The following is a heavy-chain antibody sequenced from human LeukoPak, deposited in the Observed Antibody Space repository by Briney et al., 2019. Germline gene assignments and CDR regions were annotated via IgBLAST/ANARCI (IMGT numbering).Heavy chain of an antibody. J-gene: IGHJ4*02. CDR3: AKDHSSSWNFFDY. CDR1: GFTFSSYG. V-gene: IGHV3-30*18. D-gene: IGHD6-13*01. Sequence: GGSLRLSCAASGFTFSSYGMHWVRQAPDKGLEWVAVISYDGSNKYYADSMKGRFTISRDNSKNTLYLQMNSLRAEDTAVYYCAKDHSSSWNFFDYWGQGTLVTVSS. CDR2: ISYDGSNK.